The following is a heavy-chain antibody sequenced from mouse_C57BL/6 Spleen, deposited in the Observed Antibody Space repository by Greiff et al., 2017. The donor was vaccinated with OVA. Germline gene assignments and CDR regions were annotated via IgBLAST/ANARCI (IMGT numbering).Heavy chain of an antibody. V-gene: IGHV10-1*01. CDR3: VRQGIYDGYSFDY. D-gene: IGHD2-3*01. J-gene: IGHJ2*01. CDR1: GFSFNTYA. Sequence: EVKLMESGGGLVQPKGSLKLSCAASGFSFNTYAMNWVRQAPGKGLEWVARIRSKSNNYATYYADSVKDRFTISRDDSESMLYLQMNNLKTEDTAMYYCVRQGIYDGYSFDYWGQGTTLTVSS. CDR2: IRSKSNNYAT.